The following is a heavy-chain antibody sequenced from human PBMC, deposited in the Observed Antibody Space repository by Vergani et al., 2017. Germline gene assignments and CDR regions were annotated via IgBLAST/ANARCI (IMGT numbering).Heavy chain of an antibody. Sequence: QVQLVQSGAEVKKPGSSVKVSCKASGGTFSSYTISWVRQAPGQGLEWMGRIIPILGIANYAQKFQGRVTITADKSTSTAYMELSSLRSEDTAVYYCARAAAGNYYYYGMDVWGQGITVTVSS. CDR3: ARAAAGNYYYYGMDV. J-gene: IGHJ6*02. CDR2: IIPILGIA. CDR1: GGTFSSYT. V-gene: IGHV1-69*02. D-gene: IGHD6-13*01.